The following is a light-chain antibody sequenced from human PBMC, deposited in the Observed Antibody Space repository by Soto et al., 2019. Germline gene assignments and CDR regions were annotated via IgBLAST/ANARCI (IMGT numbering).Light chain of an antibody. CDR2: AAS. CDR1: QFVSSIY. Sequence: EVVLTQSPGTLSLSPGERATLSCRASQFVSSIYFAWYQQKPGQPPRLLIYAASSRATGIPDRFSGSVSGAEFTLTISRVEPEDSAVYYCQQYGNSPTTFGPGTKVHIK. J-gene: IGKJ3*01. CDR3: QQYGNSPTT. V-gene: IGKV3-20*01.